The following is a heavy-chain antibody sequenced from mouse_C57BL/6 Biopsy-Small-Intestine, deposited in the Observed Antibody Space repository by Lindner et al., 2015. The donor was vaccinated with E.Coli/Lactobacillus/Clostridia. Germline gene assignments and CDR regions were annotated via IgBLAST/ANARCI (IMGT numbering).Heavy chain of an antibody. CDR3: ARLTTVVAHFDY. D-gene: IGHD1-1*01. CDR1: GYTFTSYG. V-gene: IGHV1-81*01. CDR2: IYPRSGNT. J-gene: IGHJ2*01. Sequence: VQLQESGAELARPGASVKLSCKASGYTFTSYGISWVKQRTGQGLEWIGEIYPRSGNTYYNEKFKGKATLTADKSSSTAYMELRSLTSEDSAVYFCARLTTVVAHFDYWGQGTTLTVSS.